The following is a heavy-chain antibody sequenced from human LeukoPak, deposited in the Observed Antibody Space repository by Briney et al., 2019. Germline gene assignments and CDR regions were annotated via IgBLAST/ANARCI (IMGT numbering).Heavy chain of an antibody. J-gene: IGHJ4*02. V-gene: IGHV3-23*01. CDR2: ISGSGGST. CDR3: AKDPWGDSSGWYYFDY. Sequence: PGGSLRLSCAASGFTFSSYAMSWVRQAPGKGLEWVSAISGSGGSTYYADSVKGRFTISRDNSKNTLYLQMNSLRAEDTAVYYCAKDPWGDSSGWYYFDYWGQGTLVTVSS. CDR1: GFTFSSYA. D-gene: IGHD6-19*01.